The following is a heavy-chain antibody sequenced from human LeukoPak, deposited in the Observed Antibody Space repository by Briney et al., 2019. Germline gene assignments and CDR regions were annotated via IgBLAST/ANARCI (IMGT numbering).Heavy chain of an antibody. CDR3: AKDGYYYDSSGYPTD. D-gene: IGHD3-22*01. J-gene: IGHJ4*02. CDR1: GFTFSSYG. Sequence: GGSLRLSCAASGFTFSSYGMHWVRQAPGKGLEWVAFIRYGGSNKYYADSVKGRFTISRDNSKNTLYLQMNSLRAEDTAVYYCAKDGYYYDSSGYPTDWGQGTLVTVSS. V-gene: IGHV3-30*02. CDR2: IRYGGSNK.